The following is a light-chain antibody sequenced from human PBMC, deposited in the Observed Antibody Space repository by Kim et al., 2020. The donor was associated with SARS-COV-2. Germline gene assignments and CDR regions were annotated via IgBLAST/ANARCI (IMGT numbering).Light chain of an antibody. CDR3: QQTYDPPLT. Sequence: DIQMTQSPSSLSASVGDRVTMTCRSSQKIAGFVSWYQVKPGKAPRLLIFTASTLRGGVPSRFTGSGSGADFTLTISSLQAEDCAIYYCQQTYDPPLTFGGGTKVDIK. CDR2: TAS. V-gene: IGKV1-39*01. J-gene: IGKJ4*01. CDR1: QKIAGF.